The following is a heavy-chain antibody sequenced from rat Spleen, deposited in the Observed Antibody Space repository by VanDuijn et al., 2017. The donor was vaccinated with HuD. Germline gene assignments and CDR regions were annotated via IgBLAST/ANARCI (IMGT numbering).Heavy chain of an antibody. Sequence: EVQLVESGGGLVQPGGSLKLSCAASGFTFSDYYMAWVRQAPTKGLEWVASFSYNGVSTYYRDSVKGRFTISRDNAKSSLYLQMDSLRSEDTATYYCTTTRVLNWFGYWGQGTLVTVSS. CDR3: TTTRVLNWFGY. J-gene: IGHJ3*01. CDR1: GFTFSDYY. D-gene: IGHD1-4*01. V-gene: IGHV5-20*01. CDR2: FSYNGVST.